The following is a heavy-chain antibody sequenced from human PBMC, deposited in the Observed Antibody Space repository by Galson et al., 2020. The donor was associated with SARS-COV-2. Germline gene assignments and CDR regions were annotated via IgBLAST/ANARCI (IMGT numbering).Heavy chain of an antibody. J-gene: IGHJ2*01. CDR1: GGSISTTSYF. CDR3: TRRGGTGITEHFDL. Sequence: SETLSLTCTVSGGSISTTSYFWGWIRQPPGKGLEWIGTIYYSGTTYYNPSLRSRVTISVDTSRNQFSLKLTSVTAADPAVYYCTRRGGTGITEHFDLWGRGTRVTVSS. D-gene: IGHD3-10*01. CDR2: IYYSGTT. V-gene: IGHV4-39*01.